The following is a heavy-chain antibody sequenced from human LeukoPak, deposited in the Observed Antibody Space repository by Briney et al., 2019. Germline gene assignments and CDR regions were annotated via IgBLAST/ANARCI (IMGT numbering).Heavy chain of an antibody. CDR2: IWYDGSNK. Sequence: GRSLRLSCAASGFTFSSYGMHWVRQAPGKGLEWVAVIWYDGSNKYYADSVKGRFTISRGNSKNTLYLQMNSLRAEDTAVYYCAKGPCGGDCYSDYWGQGTLVTVSS. CDR1: GFTFSSYG. V-gene: IGHV3-33*06. D-gene: IGHD2-21*02. CDR3: AKGPCGGDCYSDY. J-gene: IGHJ4*02.